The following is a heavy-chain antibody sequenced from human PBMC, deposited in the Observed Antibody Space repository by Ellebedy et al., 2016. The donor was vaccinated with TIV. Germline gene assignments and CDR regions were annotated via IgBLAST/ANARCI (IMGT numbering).Heavy chain of an antibody. Sequence: SETLSLTXTVSGDSVSSSGYYWTWIRQPPGTGLEWIGYIYSSGSTNYNPSLKSRVTLSVDTSKNQFSLKLNSVTAADTAVYYCAADYDIVAGYYRGDAFDVWGQGTMVTVSS. V-gene: IGHV4-61*08. D-gene: IGHD3-9*01. J-gene: IGHJ3*01. CDR1: GDSVSSSGYY. CDR2: IYSSGST. CDR3: AADYDIVAGYYRGDAFDV.